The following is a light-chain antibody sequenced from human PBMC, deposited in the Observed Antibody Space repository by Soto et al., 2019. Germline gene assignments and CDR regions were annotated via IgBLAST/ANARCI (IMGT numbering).Light chain of an antibody. CDR1: QSVSSN. Sequence: EIMMTQSPATLSVSPGERATLSCRASQSVSSNLAWYQQKPGQAPRLLIYGASTRATGIPARFSGSGCGTEFTLIISSLQSEDFSASYCQQYCDWPPLTFGQGTRLEI. J-gene: IGKJ5*01. CDR2: GAS. V-gene: IGKV3-15*01. CDR3: QQYCDWPPLT.